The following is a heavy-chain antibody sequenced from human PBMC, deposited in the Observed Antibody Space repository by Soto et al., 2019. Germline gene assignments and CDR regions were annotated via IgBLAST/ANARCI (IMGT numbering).Heavy chain of an antibody. J-gene: IGHJ5*02. CDR1: GGSINSDY. V-gene: IGHV4-59*01. CDR3: ARDLAVGGFFDP. Sequence: SETLSLTCTVSGGSINSDYWAWIRQPPGKELEWIGYIYYTGRTNCNPSLKSRVTMSVDTSKNQFSLRLTSVTAADTAVYYCARDLAVGGFFDPWGQGTLVTVSS. CDR2: IYYTGRT. D-gene: IGHD3-10*01.